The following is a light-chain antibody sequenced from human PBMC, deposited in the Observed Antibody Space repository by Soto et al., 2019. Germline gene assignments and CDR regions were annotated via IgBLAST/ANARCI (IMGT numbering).Light chain of an antibody. CDR1: QSVSSSY. CDR2: GAS. CDR3: QQYDSTPFT. J-gene: IGKJ5*01. Sequence: EIVLTQSPGTLSLSPGERATLSCRASQSVSSSYLAWYRQKPGQAPWLLIYGASNRASGVPDRFSGSGSGTDLTLTISGLEPEDFAVYYCQQYDSTPFTFGQGTRLDI. V-gene: IGKV3-20*01.